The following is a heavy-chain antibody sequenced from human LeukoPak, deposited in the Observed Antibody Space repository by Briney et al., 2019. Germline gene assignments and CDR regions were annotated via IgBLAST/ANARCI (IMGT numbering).Heavy chain of an antibody. CDR2: MNPNSGYT. J-gene: IGHJ4*02. CDR3: ARVAGSIDY. V-gene: IGHV1-8*03. D-gene: IGHD6-19*01. Sequence: ASVTVSCTASGYTFTTYDINWVRQAPGQGLEWMGWMNPNSGYTGYAQKFQGRVTITRGTSISTAYMELSSLRPEDTAVYYCARVAGSIDYWGQGTLVTVSS. CDR1: GYTFTTYD.